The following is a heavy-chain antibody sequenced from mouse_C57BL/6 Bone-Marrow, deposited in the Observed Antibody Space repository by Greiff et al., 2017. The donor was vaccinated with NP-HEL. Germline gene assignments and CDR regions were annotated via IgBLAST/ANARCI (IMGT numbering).Heavy chain of an antibody. J-gene: IGHJ4*01. CDR2: IDPSDSYT. CDR1: GYTFTSYW. CDR3: ARSGVWWGYYAMDY. D-gene: IGHD1-1*02. V-gene: IGHV1-69*01. Sequence: QVQLKQPGAELVMPGASVKLSCKASGYTFTSYWMHWVKQRPGQGLEWIGEIDPSDSYTNYNQKFKGKSTLTVDKSSSTAYMQLSSLTSEDSAVYYCARSGVWWGYYAMDYWGQGTSVTVSS.